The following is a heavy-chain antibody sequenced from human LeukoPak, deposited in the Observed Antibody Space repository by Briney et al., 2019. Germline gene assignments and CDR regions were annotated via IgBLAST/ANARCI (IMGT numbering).Heavy chain of an antibody. CDR2: IYYSGST. CDR3: ARGTSMVRGVRDDAFDI. J-gene: IGHJ3*02. CDR1: GGSISSYY. V-gene: IGHV4-59*01. Sequence: SETLSLTCTVSGGSISSYYWSWIRQPPGKGLEWIGYIYYSGSTNYNPSLKSRVTISVDTSKNQFSLKLGSLTAADTAVYYCARGTSMVRGVRDDAFDIWGQGTMVTVSS. D-gene: IGHD3-10*01.